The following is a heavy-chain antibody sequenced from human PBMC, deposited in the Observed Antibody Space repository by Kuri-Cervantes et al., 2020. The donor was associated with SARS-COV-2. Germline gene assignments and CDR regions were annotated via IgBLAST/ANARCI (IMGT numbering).Heavy chain of an antibody. V-gene: IGHV1-18*01. Sequence: GESLKISCKASGYTFTSYGISWVRQAPGQGLEWMGWISAYNGNTNYAQKLQGRVTMTTDTSTSTAYMELRSLRSDDTAVYYCARALGVPAATPGETWGQGTMVTVSS. J-gene: IGHJ3*01. CDR3: ARALGVPAATPGET. CDR1: GYTFTSYG. D-gene: IGHD2-2*01. CDR2: ISAYNGNT.